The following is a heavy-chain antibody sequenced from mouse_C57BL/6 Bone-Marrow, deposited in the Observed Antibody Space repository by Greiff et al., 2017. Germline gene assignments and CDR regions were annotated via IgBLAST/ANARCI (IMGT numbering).Heavy chain of an antibody. D-gene: IGHD1-1*01. J-gene: IGHJ3*01. CDR2: IDPETGGT. CDR3: TRDYYGSSAWFDY. Sequence: QVQLQPSGAELVRPVASVTLSCKASGYTFTDYEMHWVKQTPVHGLEWIGAIDPETGGTAYNQKFKGQAILTAAKSSSTAYMELRSLTSEDSAVYDCTRDYYGSSAWFDYWGQGTLVTVSA. CDR1: GYTFTDYE. V-gene: IGHV1-15*01.